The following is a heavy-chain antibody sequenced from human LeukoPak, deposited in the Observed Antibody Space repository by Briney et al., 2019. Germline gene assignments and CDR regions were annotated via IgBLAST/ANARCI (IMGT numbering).Heavy chain of an antibody. CDR2: ISGSGGST. Sequence: GGSLRLSCAASGFTFSSYAMSWVRQAPGKGLGWVSAISGSGGSTYYADSVKGRFTISRDNSKNTLYLQMNSLRAEDTAVYYCAKRRGLELLYYYYMDVWGKGTTVTVSS. V-gene: IGHV3-23*01. CDR1: GFTFSSYA. CDR3: AKRRGLELLYYYYMDV. D-gene: IGHD1-7*01. J-gene: IGHJ6*03.